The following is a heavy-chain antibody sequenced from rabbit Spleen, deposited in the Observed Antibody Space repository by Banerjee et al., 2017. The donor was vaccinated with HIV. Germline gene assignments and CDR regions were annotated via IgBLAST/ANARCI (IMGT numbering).Heavy chain of an antibody. D-gene: IGHD6-1*01. J-gene: IGHJ3*01. CDR3: ARDRNGDDYAMIFHL. CDR2: IYAGSDST. Sequence: QSLKESGGDLVKPGASLTLTCIASGFSFSSGYYMCWVRQAPGKGLEWIGCIYAGSDSTYYASWAKGRFTISKTSSTTMTLQMTSLTVADTATYFCARDRNGDDYAMIFHLWGQGTLVTVS. CDR1: GFSFSSGYY. V-gene: IGHV1S40*01.